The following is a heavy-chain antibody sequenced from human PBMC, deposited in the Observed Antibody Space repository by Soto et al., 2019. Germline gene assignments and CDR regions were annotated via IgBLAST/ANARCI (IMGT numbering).Heavy chain of an antibody. J-gene: IGHJ4*02. CDR2: IWYDGSNK. V-gene: IGHV3-33*01. Sequence: GGSLRLSCAASGFTFSSYGMHWVRQAPGKGLEWVAVIWYDGSNKYYADSVKGRFTISRDNSKNTLYLQMNSLRAEDTAVYYCARGGYYYRSGSPNYWGQGTLVTVSS. CDR3: ARGGYYYRSGSPNY. CDR1: GFTFSSYG. D-gene: IGHD3-10*01.